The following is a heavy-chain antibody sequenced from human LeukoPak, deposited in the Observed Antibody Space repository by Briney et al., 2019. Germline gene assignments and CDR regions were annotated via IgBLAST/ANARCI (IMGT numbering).Heavy chain of an antibody. V-gene: IGHV3-23*01. CDR1: GFTFSSYA. CDR2: ISGSGGST. J-gene: IGHJ4*02. CDR3: AKDQDAYYDILTGYNPFDY. D-gene: IGHD3-9*01. Sequence: GGSPRLSCAASGFTFSSYAMSWVRQAPGKGLEWVSAISGSGGSTYYADSVKGRFTISRDNSKNTLYLQMNSLRAEDTAVYYCAKDQDAYYDILTGYNPFDYWGQGTLVTVSS.